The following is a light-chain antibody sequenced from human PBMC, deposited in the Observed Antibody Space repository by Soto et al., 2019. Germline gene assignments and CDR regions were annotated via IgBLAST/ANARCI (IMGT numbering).Light chain of an antibody. J-gene: IGLJ1*01. CDR2: GVT. V-gene: IGLV2-23*02. CDR3: CSYAGSNTYV. Sequence: QSALTQPASVSGSPGQSITISCTGTSSDVGSYNLVSWYQQHPGKAPKFMIYGVTKRPSGVSNRFSGSKSGITASLTISGLQAEDEADYYCCSYAGSNTYVFGTGTKVTVL. CDR1: SSDVGSYNL.